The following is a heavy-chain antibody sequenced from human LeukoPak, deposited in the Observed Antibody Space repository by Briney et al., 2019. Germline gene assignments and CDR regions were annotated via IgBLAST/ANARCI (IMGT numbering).Heavy chain of an antibody. V-gene: IGHV1-2*02. J-gene: IGHJ4*02. CDR3: ARIPPRQYDSSGYYYSY. CDR1: GYTFTGYY. Sequence: ASVKVSCKASGYTFTGYYMHWVRQAPGQGLEWMGWINPNSGGTNYAQKFQGRVTMTRDTSISTAYMELSRLRSDDTAVYYCARIPPRQYDSSGYYYSYWGQGTLVTVSS. CDR2: INPNSGGT. D-gene: IGHD3-22*01.